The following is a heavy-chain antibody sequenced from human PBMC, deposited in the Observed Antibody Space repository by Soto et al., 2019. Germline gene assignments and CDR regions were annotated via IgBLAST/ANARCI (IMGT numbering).Heavy chain of an antibody. V-gene: IGHV3-23*01. Sequence: EVQLLESGGGLVQPGGSLRLSCAASGFTFSSYAMSWVRQAPGKGLEWVSAISGSGGSTYYADSVKGRFTISRDNSKNTLYLHMNSLRAEDTAVYYCAKVGGGTLLFDYWGQGTLVTVSS. CDR1: GFTFSSYA. J-gene: IGHJ4*02. D-gene: IGHD1-26*01. CDR2: ISGSGGST. CDR3: AKVGGGTLLFDY.